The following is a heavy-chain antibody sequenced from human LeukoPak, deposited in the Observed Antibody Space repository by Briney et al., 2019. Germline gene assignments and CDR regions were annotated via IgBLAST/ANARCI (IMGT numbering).Heavy chain of an antibody. CDR2: ISTSGST. D-gene: IGHD4-17*01. J-gene: IGHJ6*03. V-gene: IGHV4-4*07. CDR3: ARGPPSYGDSVDYYFYMDV. Sequence: SETLSLTCTVSGDSIRGFYWSWILQPAGKGLQLIGRISTSGSTNYNPSLKSRVTMSVDRSTIVFSLTVRSVTAADTALYYCARGPPSYGDSVDYYFYMDVWGNGTTVTVSS. CDR1: GDSIRGFY.